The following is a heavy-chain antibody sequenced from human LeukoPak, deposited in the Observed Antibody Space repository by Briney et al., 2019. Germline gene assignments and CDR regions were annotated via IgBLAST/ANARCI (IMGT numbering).Heavy chain of an antibody. CDR1: GGTFGSYA. D-gene: IGHD1-26*01. Sequence: SVKVSCKASGGTFGSYAISWVRQAPGQGLEWMGRIIPIFGTANYAQKFQGRVTITTDGSTSTAYMELSSLRSEDTAMYYCARTKEPLAEYFQHWGQGTLVTVSS. V-gene: IGHV1-69*05. CDR2: IIPIFGTA. CDR3: ARTKEPLAEYFQH. J-gene: IGHJ1*01.